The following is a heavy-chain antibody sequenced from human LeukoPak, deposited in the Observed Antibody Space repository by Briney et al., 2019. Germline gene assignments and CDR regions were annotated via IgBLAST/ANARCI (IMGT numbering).Heavy chain of an antibody. CDR3: ARDPPFIIGTTFFDY. J-gene: IGHJ4*02. CDR1: GFTFSSSR. V-gene: IGHV3-21*01. Sequence: PGGSLRLSCEAYGFTFSSSRLSWVRLAPGRGLEWVSSISGTSSYIYYADSVKGRFTISRDNAKNSLYLQMNSLRAEDTAVYYCARDPPFIIGTTFFDYWGQGTLVTVSS. CDR2: ISGTSSYI. D-gene: IGHD1-20*01.